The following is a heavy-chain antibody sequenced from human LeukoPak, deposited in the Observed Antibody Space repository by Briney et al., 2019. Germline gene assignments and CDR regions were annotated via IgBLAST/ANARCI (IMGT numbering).Heavy chain of an antibody. CDR2: IIPIFGIA. CDR3: ARATGGYDILTGYEALDY. V-gene: IGHV1-69*04. J-gene: IGHJ4*02. Sequence: SVKVSCKASGGTFSSYAISWVRPAPGQGPGWMGRIIPIFGIANYAQKFQGRVTITADKSTSTAYMELSSLRSEDTAVYYCARATGGYDILTGYEALDYWGQGTLVTVSS. D-gene: IGHD3-9*01. CDR1: GGTFSSYA.